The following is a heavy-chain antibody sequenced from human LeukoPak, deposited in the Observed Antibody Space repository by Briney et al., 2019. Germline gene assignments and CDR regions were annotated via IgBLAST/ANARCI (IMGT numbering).Heavy chain of an antibody. V-gene: IGHV3-48*03. CDR2: ISSSSSYI. CDR3: VGGDY. CDR1: GFTFSSYE. Sequence: PGGSLRLSCAASGFTFSSYEMNWVRQAPGKGLEWVSYISSSSSYIYYGDSVKGRFTISRDNAKNSLYLQMNSLRAEDTAVYYCVGGDYWGQGTLVTVSS. J-gene: IGHJ4*02.